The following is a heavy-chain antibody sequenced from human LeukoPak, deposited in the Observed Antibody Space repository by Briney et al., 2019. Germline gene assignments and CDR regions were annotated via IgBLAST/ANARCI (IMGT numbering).Heavy chain of an antibody. J-gene: IGHJ6*03. D-gene: IGHD6-13*01. CDR2: ISAYNGKT. V-gene: IGHV1-18*01. Sequence: ASVKVSCKASGYTFTSYGISWVRQAPGQGLEWMGWISAYNGKTNYAQKLQGRGTMTTDTSTSTAYMELRSLRSDDTAVYYCARAPIYSSSHYYYYYYMDVWGKGTTVTVSS. CDR3: ARAPIYSSSHYYYYYYMDV. CDR1: GYTFTSYG.